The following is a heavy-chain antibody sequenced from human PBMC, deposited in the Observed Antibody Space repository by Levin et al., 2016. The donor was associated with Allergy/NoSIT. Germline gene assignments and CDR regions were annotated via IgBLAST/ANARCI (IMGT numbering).Heavy chain of an antibody. J-gene: IGHJ5*02. CDR1: GGSFSGYY. D-gene: IGHD2-2*01. V-gene: IGHV4-34*01. Sequence: GSLRLSCAVYGGSFSGYYWSWIRQPPGKGLEWIGEINHSGSTNYNPSLKSRVTISVDTSKNQFSLKLSSVTAADTAVYYCARGRRIVVIPVPNWFDPWGQGTLVTVSS. CDR2: INHSGST. CDR3: ARGRRIVVIPVPNWFDP.